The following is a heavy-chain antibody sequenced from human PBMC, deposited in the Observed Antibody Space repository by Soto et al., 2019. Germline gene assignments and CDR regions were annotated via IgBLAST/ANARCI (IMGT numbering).Heavy chain of an antibody. D-gene: IGHD3-22*01. J-gene: IGHJ4*02. CDR1: GFTFSGSA. CDR2: IRSKGNNYAT. Sequence: EVQLVESGGGLVQPGGSLKLSCAASGFTFSGSAMHWVRQASGKGLEWVGRIRSKGNNYATAYAASVKGRFTTSRDDSKNTAYLQMNSLKTEDTAVYYCTSLYYYDSSAYYQGSVDGYWGQGTLVTVSS. V-gene: IGHV3-73*02. CDR3: TSLYYYDSSAYYQGSVDGY.